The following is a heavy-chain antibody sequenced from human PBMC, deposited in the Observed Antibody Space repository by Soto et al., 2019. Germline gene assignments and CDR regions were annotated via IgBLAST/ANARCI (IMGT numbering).Heavy chain of an antibody. CDR3: AKDRPNVFGSGAYYRSGGDS. Sequence: GGSLRLSCAASGFTFSSYAMSWVRQIPGRGLQWVSSTTRDGATTYYADSVKGRFTMSRDNSENTLFLQMNSVRIDDTAIYYCAKDRPNVFGSGAYYRSGGDSWGQGTLVTVSS. CDR2: TTRDGATT. V-gene: IGHV3-23*01. D-gene: IGHD3-10*01. J-gene: IGHJ5*01. CDR1: GFTFSSYA.